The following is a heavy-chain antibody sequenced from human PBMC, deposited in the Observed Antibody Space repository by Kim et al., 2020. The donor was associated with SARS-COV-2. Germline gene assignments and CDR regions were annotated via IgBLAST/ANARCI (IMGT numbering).Heavy chain of an antibody. CDR3: ARGNTETIDY. Sequence: ASVKVSCKTSGYTFTTRYLHWVRQAPGHGLEWMGRINPDSGVTDYAQRFQGRVTMTRDKSIGTVYMELSSLKSDDTGVYYCARGNTETIDYWGQGTLVTVSS. V-gene: IGHV1-2*05. CDR2: INPDSGVT. CDR1: GYTFTTRY. J-gene: IGHJ4*02.